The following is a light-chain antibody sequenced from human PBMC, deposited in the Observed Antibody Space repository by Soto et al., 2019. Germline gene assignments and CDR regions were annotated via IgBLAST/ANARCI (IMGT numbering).Light chain of an antibody. CDR3: QQYDNLPG. J-gene: IGKJ2*01. CDR2: DAS. Sequence: DIQMTQSPSSLSASVGDRVTITCQASQDISNYLNWYQQKPGKAPKLLIYDASNLETGVPSRFSGSGSGTDFTFTISSLQPEDIATYYCQQYDNLPGFGKGTKLEIK. V-gene: IGKV1-33*01. CDR1: QDISNY.